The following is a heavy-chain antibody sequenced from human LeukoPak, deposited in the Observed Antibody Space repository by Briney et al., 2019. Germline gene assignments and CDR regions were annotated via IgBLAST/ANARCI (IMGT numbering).Heavy chain of an antibody. CDR1: GFIFSNAW. J-gene: IGHJ4*02. CDR2: IKSKTDAGPT. CDR3: TTGLAKGFDY. V-gene: IGHV3-15*01. D-gene: IGHD4/OR15-4a*01. Sequence: GGSLRLSCAASGFIFSNAWMSWVRQTPGKGLEWVGRIKSKTDAGPTDYAASVKGRFTVSRDDSKNTLYLEMNSLKNEDTAVYYCTTGLAKGFDYWGQGTLVTVSS.